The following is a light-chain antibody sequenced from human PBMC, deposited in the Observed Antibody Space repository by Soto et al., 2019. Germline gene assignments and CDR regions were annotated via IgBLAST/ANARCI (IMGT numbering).Light chain of an antibody. CDR2: GAY. Sequence: EIVMTQSPATLSVSPGERATLSCRASPSVSSNLAWYQQKPGQAPRLLIYGAYVRATGIPARVGGSGSGTEFTLTISSLQSEDSAVYFCQQYNNWPLTFRQGPKLEIK. V-gene: IGKV3-15*01. J-gene: IGKJ2*01. CDR1: PSVSSN. CDR3: QQYNNWPLT.